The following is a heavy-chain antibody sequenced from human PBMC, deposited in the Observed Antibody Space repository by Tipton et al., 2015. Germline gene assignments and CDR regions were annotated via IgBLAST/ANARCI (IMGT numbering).Heavy chain of an antibody. D-gene: IGHD3-10*02. V-gene: IGHV4-39*01. CDR3: AIPTSRSYVYDAFDI. CDR1: GGSISSSSYY. Sequence: TLSLTCTVSGGSISSSSYYWGWIRQPPGKGLEWIGSIYYSGSTYYNPSLKSRVTISVDTSKNQFSLKLSSVTAADTATYYCAIPTSRSYVYDAFDIWGPGTMVTVSS. CDR2: IYYSGST. J-gene: IGHJ3*02.